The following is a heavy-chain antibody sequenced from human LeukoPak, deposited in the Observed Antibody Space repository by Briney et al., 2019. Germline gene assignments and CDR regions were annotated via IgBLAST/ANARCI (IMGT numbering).Heavy chain of an antibody. Sequence: PSETLSLTCTVSGGSISSYYWSWIRQPPGKGLEWIGYIYYSGSTNYNPSLKSRVTISVDTSKNQFSLKLSSVTAADTAVYYCAREGVDYDFCSGYYKYYYYYYMDVWGKGTTVTVSS. CDR3: AREGVDYDFCSGYYKYYYYYYMDV. J-gene: IGHJ6*03. CDR2: IYYSGST. V-gene: IGHV4-59*01. CDR1: GGSISSYY. D-gene: IGHD3-3*01.